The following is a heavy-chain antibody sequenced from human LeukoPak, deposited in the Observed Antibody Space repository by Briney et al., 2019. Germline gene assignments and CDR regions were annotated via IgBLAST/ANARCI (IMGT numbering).Heavy chain of an antibody. CDR1: GGSFSGYY. J-gene: IGHJ5*02. D-gene: IGHD4-17*01. Sequence: SETLSLTCAVYGGSFSGYYWSWIRQPPGKGLEWIGEINHSGSTNYNPSLKSRVTMSVDTSKNQFSLKLSSVTAADTAVYYCARSPGFPTTVTTFWFDPWGQGTLVTVSS. CDR2: INHSGST. V-gene: IGHV4-34*01. CDR3: ARSPGFPTTVTTFWFDP.